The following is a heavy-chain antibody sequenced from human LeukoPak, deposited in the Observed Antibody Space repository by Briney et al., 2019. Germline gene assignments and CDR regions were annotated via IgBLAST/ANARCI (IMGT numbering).Heavy chain of an antibody. D-gene: IGHD5-24*01. Sequence: GGSLRLSCAASGFDLSAYEMNWVRQAPGKGLEWIADITISGHTKNYADSVKGRFTISRDNARTSLYLQMNSLRVEDTGVYYCARGDRYADLWGQGSLVTVSS. CDR2: ITISGHTK. CDR1: GFDLSAYE. J-gene: IGHJ5*02. V-gene: IGHV3-48*03. CDR3: ARGDRYADL.